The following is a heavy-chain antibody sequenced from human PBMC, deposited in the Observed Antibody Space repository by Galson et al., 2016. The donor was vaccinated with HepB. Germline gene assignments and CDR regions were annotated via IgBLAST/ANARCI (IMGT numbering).Heavy chain of an antibody. Sequence: SVKVSCKASGYTFSDHYMNRVRQAPGQGLEWMGWINPNSGVTNSAQKFQGRVTMTGDTSINTAYMELSSLRSDDTAVYYCARVHKTYCTGDCPVDYWGQGTLVTVSS. CDR2: INPNSGVT. CDR1: GYTFSDHY. D-gene: IGHD2-8*02. CDR3: ARVHKTYCTGDCPVDY. J-gene: IGHJ4*02. V-gene: IGHV1-2*02.